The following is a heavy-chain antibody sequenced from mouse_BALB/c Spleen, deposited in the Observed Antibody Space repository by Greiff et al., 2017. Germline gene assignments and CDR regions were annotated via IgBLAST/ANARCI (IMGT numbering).Heavy chain of an antibody. CDR1: GYSFTGYF. J-gene: IGHJ1*01. CDR3: AYGDNWYFDV. CDR2: INPYNGDT. Sequence: EVQLQQSGPELVKPGASVKISCKASGYSFTGYFMNWVMQSHGKSLEWIGRINPYNGDTFYNQKFKGKATLTVDKSSSTAHMELRSLASEDSAVYYCAYGDNWYFDVWGAGTTVTVSS. D-gene: IGHD2-13*01. V-gene: IGHV1-20*02.